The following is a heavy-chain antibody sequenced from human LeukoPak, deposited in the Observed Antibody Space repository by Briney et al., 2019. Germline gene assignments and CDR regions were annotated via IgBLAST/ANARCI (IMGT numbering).Heavy chain of an antibody. J-gene: IGHJ4*02. CDR2: VHLDGRT. CDR1: GGSVTSTNW. Sequence: SETLTLTCAVSGGSVTSTNWCTWVRQPPGKGLEWIGEVHLDGRTNYNPSLKSRLIMSVDLPESHISLKLTSVTAADTAVYYCAREGGFYRPLDYSGQGTLVTVSS. D-gene: IGHD3-3*01. V-gene: IGHV4-4*02. CDR3: AREGGFYRPLDY.